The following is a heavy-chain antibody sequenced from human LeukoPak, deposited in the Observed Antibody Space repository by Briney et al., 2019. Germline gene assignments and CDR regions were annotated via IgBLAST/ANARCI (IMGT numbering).Heavy chain of an antibody. CDR3: ARSSRGDAYGPAAY. V-gene: IGHV3-48*03. J-gene: IGHJ4*02. CDR2: ISSTGGTR. Sequence: PGGSLRLSCAASGFTFSSYEMKWVRQAPGKGLEGVSYISSTGGTRLYADSVNGRFTISRDDAKNSLYLQMNSLRAEDTAIYYCARSSRGDAYGPAAYWGQGTLVTVSS. D-gene: IGHD2-2*01. CDR1: GFTFSSYE.